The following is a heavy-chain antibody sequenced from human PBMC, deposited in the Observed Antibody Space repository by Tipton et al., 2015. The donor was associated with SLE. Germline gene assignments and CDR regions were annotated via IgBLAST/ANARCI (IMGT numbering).Heavy chain of an antibody. J-gene: IGHJ4*02. Sequence: SLRLSCAASGFTLSSYAMTWVRQAPGKGLEWVSIIYSGGSTYYADSVKGRFTASRGTSKNTLYLQMSSLRPEDTAVYYCAKNAEKHCGGDCSPFDYWGQGTLVTVSS. D-gene: IGHD2-21*01. CDR1: GFTLSSYA. V-gene: IGHV3-23*03. CDR3: AKNAEKHCGGDCSPFDY. CDR2: IYSGGST.